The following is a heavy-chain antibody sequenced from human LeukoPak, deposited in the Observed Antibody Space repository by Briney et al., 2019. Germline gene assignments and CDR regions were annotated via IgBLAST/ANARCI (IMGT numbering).Heavy chain of an antibody. V-gene: IGHV1-2*02. Sequence: GASVKVSCKASGYTFTSYGISWVRQAPGQGLEWMGWINPNSGGTNYAQKFQGRVTMTRDTSISTAYMELSRLRSDDTAVYYCARMGRYYYDSSGPYYFDYWGQGTLVTVSS. J-gene: IGHJ4*02. D-gene: IGHD3-22*01. CDR1: GYTFTSYG. CDR3: ARMGRYYYDSSGPYYFDY. CDR2: INPNSGGT.